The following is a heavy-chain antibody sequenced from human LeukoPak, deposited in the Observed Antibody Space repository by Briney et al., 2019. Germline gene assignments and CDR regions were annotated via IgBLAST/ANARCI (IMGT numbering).Heavy chain of an antibody. J-gene: IGHJ6*02. Sequence: SETLSLTCTVSGGSISSYYWSWIRQPPGKGLEWIGYIYYSGSTYYNPSLKSRVTISVDTSKNQLSLNLSSVTAADTAVYYCARYCSSTSCRAPYYYYGMDVWGQGTTVTVSS. V-gene: IGHV4-59*06. CDR3: ARYCSSTSCRAPYYYYGMDV. D-gene: IGHD2-2*01. CDR2: IYYSGST. CDR1: GGSISSYY.